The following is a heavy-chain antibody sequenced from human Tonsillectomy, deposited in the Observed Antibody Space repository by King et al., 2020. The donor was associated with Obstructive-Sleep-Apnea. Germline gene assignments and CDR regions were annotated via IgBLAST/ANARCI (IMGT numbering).Heavy chain of an antibody. Sequence: QLQESGPGLVKPSETLSLTCTVSGGSISSSSYYWGWIRQPPGKGLEWIGNIYYSGSTYYNPSLESRVTISLDTSKSQFSLKLSSVTAADTAVYYCAGVQSGEWQWLVPGGTYFDYWGQGTLVTVSS. D-gene: IGHD6-19*01. V-gene: IGHV4-39*07. J-gene: IGHJ4*02. CDR3: AGVQSGEWQWLVPGGTYFDY. CDR1: GGSISSSSYY. CDR2: IYYSGST.